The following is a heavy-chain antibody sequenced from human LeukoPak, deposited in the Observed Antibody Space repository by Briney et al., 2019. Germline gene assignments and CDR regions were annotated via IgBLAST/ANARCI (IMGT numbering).Heavy chain of an antibody. CDR2: IYYRGST. V-gene: IGHV4-39*07. Sequence: NTSETLSLTCTVSGGSISSSSYYWGWIRQPPGKGLERNGSIYYRGSTYYNPSLNSLATISVDKSKNQFSLKLSSVTAADTAVYYCARAYDSSGYYYVDTWFDPWGQGTLVTVSS. CDR1: GGSISSSSYY. J-gene: IGHJ5*02. CDR3: ARAYDSSGYYYVDTWFDP. D-gene: IGHD3-22*01.